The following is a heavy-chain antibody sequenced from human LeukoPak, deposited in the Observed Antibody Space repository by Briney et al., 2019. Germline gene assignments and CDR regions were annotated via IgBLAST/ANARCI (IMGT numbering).Heavy chain of an antibody. Sequence: GGSLRLSCAASGFTFSSYWMHWVRQAPGKGLVWVSRINSGGSSTSYADSVKGRFTISRDNAKNTLYLQMNSLRAEDTAVYYCAREMAVAGNPLDYWGQGTLVTVSS. CDR2: INSGGSST. CDR3: AREMAVAGNPLDY. J-gene: IGHJ4*02. CDR1: GFTFSSYW. V-gene: IGHV3-74*01. D-gene: IGHD6-19*01.